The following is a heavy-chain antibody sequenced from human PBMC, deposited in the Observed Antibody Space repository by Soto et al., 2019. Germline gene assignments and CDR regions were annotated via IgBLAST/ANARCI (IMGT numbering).Heavy chain of an antibody. J-gene: IGHJ3*01. CDR2: ISGSCGSA. CDR3: VREGSGWNSSGYFDL. CDR1: VFTFINYS. D-gene: IGHD5-12*01. V-gene: IGHV3-23*01. Sequence: WVSXRLCGSASVFTFINYSINLFRHAPGKGLEFVSVISGSCGSAYYADSVQGRFTISRYNSKNTLYMQMNSLREEDTAIYYCVREGSGWNSSGYFDLWGRGTMV.